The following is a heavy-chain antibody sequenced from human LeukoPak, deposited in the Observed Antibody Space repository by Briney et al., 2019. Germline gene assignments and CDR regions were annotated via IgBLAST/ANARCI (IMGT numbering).Heavy chain of an antibody. CDR1: GFTFSSYA. V-gene: IGHV3-30*04. CDR3: ARDLSVRYFDWFTYYYYGMDV. J-gene: IGHJ6*02. CDR2: ISYDGSNK. Sequence: GGSLRLSCAASGFTFSSYAMHWVRQAPGKGLEWVAVISYDGSNKYYADSVKGRVTISRDNSKNTLYLQMNSLRAEDTAVYYCARDLSVRYFDWFTYYYYGMDVWGQGTTVTVSS. D-gene: IGHD3-9*01.